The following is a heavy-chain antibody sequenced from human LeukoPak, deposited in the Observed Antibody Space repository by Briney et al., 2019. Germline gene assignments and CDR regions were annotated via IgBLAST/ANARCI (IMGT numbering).Heavy chain of an antibody. CDR2: IRAYNGNT. Sequence: ASVKVSCKASGYTFTSYGISWVRQAPGQGLEWMGWIRAYNGNTNYAQKPQGRVTMTTDTSTSTAYMELRSLRSDDTAVYYCARDQGGRQQWLVHYYYGMDVWGQGTTVTVSS. CDR3: ARDQGGRQQWLVHYYYGMDV. CDR1: GYTFTSYG. D-gene: IGHD6-19*01. V-gene: IGHV1-18*01. J-gene: IGHJ6*02.